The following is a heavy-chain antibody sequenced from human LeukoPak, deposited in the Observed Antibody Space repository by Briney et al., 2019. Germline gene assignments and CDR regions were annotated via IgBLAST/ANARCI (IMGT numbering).Heavy chain of an antibody. D-gene: IGHD6-19*01. CDR3: ARGLAVAGTGYYYYMDV. CDR1: GYTFTGYY. J-gene: IGHJ6*03. CDR2: INPNSGGT. V-gene: IGHV1-2*02. Sequence: ASVKVSCKASGYTFTGYYMHWVRQAPGQGLEWMGWINPNSGGTNYAQKFQGRVTITRNTSISTAYMELSSLRYEDTAVYYCARGLAVAGTGYYYYMDVWGKGTTVTVSS.